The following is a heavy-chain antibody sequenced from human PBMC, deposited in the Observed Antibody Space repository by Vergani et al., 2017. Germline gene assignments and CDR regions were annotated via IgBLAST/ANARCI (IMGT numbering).Heavy chain of an antibody. CDR3: ARHGIQLWLPSTYYYYYYMDV. CDR2: ISWNSGSI. D-gene: IGHD5-18*01. J-gene: IGHJ6*03. CDR1: GFTFDDYA. V-gene: IGHV3-9*01. Sequence: EVQLVESGGGLVQPGRSLRLSCAASGFTFDDYAMHWVRQAPGKGLEWVSGISWNSGSIGYADSVKGRFTISRDNAKNSLYLQMNSLRAEDTALYYCARHGIQLWLPSTYYYYYYMDVWGKGTTVTVSS.